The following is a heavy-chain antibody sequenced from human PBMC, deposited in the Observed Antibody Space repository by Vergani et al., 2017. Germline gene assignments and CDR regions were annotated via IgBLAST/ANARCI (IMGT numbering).Heavy chain of an antibody. V-gene: IGHV4-59*01. CDR1: GGSISSYY. D-gene: IGHD6-13*01. Sequence: QVQLQESGPGLVKPSETLSLTCTVSGGSISSYYWSWIRQPPGKGLEWIGYIYYSGSTNYNPSLKSRVTISVDTSKNQFSLKLSSVTAADTAVYYCARGGSSSWYCDYWGQGTVVTVSS. J-gene: IGHJ4*02. CDR2: IYYSGST. CDR3: ARGGSSSWYCDY.